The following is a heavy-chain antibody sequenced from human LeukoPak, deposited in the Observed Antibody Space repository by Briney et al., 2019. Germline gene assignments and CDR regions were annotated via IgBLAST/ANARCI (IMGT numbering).Heavy chain of an antibody. V-gene: IGHV3-30-3*01. CDR1: GFTFSSYA. CDR3: ARCDYFDY. J-gene: IGHJ4*02. CDR2: ISYVGSNK. Sequence: GGSLRLSCAASGFTFSSYAMHWVRQAPGKGLEWVAVISYVGSNKYYADSVKGRFTISRDNSKNTLYLQMNSLRAEDTAVYYCARCDYFDYWGQGTLVTVSS.